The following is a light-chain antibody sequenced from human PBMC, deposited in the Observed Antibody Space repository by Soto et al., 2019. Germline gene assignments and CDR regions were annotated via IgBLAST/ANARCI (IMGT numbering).Light chain of an antibody. CDR3: QQYDSSRPT. CDR1: QSVSSN. J-gene: IGKJ1*01. V-gene: IGKV3D-15*01. CDR2: GAS. Sequence: EIVMTQSPATLSVSPWERATLSCRASQSVSSNLAWYQQKPGQAPRPLIYGASSRATGIPARFSGSGSGTEFTLTISSLESEDFAVYYCQQYDSSRPTFGQGTKVDI.